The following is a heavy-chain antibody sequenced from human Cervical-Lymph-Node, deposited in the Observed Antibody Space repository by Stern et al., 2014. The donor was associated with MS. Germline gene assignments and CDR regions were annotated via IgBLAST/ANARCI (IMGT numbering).Heavy chain of an antibody. Sequence: VQLVEFGGGVVQPGRSLRLYCAASGFSFSRYAMHWVRQAPGKGLEWVALIWYDESNPYDADSVTGRFTISRDNFKTTLYQQMNSLRAEDTAVYYCASAYSSSHYYFDYWGQGTLVTVSS. D-gene: IGHD6-13*01. J-gene: IGHJ4*02. CDR2: IWYDESNP. V-gene: IGHV3-33*01. CDR3: ASAYSSSHYYFDY. CDR1: GFSFSRYA.